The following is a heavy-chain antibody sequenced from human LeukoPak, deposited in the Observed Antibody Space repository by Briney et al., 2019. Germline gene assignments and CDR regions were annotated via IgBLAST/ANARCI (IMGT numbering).Heavy chain of an antibody. V-gene: IGHV4-61*02. J-gene: IGHJ4*02. CDR3: AREDTNGVCYTD. D-gene: IGHD2-8*01. Sequence: SETLSLTCTVSGGSISSGSYYWSWIRQPAGKGLEWIGRIYTSGSANYNPSLKSRVTISVDTSKNQFSLKLSSVTAADTAVYYCAREDTNGVCYTDWGQGTLVTVSS. CDR2: IYTSGSA. CDR1: GGSISSGSYY.